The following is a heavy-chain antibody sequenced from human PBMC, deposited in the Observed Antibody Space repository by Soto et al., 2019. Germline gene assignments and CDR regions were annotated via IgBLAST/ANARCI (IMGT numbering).Heavy chain of an antibody. CDR3: ARESPVHSAYFDY. CDR1: GASISRYY. CDR2: MYFSGNA. J-gene: IGHJ4*02. D-gene: IGHD1-26*01. Sequence: QVQLQESGPGLVKPSETLSLTCTVSGASISRYYWSWIRQSPGKGLEWIGYMYFSGNANYNPSPSSRITITVDTSKNQFSLNLNSVTAADTAVYYCARESPVHSAYFDYWGQGILVTVSS. V-gene: IGHV4-59*01.